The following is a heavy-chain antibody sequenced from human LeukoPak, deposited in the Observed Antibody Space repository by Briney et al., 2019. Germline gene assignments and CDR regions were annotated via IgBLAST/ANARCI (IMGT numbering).Heavy chain of an antibody. CDR3: ARDLRALRLSIAVPDY. CDR2: ISSSSSYI. D-gene: IGHD6-19*01. V-gene: IGHV3-21*01. Sequence: GGSLRLSCAASGFTFSSYAMNWVRQAPGKGLEWVSSISSSSSYIYYADSVKGRFTISRDNAKNSLYLQMNSLRAEDTAVYYCARDLRALRLSIAVPDYWGQGTLVTVSS. J-gene: IGHJ4*02. CDR1: GFTFSSYA.